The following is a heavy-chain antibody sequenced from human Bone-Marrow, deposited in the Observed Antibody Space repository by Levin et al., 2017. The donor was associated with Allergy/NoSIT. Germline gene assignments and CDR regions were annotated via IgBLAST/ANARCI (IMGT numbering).Heavy chain of an antibody. CDR2: INPNSGNT. J-gene: IGHJ5*02. D-gene: IGHD2-15*01. CDR1: GYTFTSYN. CDR3: ARGDCYSGSCYGPDWFDP. V-gene: IGHV1-8*01. Sequence: ASVKVSCKTSGYTFTSYNVYWVRQAPGQGLEWMGYINPNSGNTGYAQKFQGRVTVTRNSSITTAYMELSGLRSEDTAMYYCARGDCYSGSCYGPDWFDPWGQGTQVTVSS.